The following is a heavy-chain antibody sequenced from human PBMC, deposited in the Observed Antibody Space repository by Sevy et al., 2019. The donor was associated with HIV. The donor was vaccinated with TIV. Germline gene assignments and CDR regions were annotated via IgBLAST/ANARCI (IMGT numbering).Heavy chain of an antibody. CDR3: AKVLARGVAVAGSAGGMDV. J-gene: IGHJ6*02. V-gene: IGHV3-23*01. CDR2: ISGSGGTT. D-gene: IGHD6-19*01. Sequence: GGSLRLSCAASGFTFSNYAMNWVRQAPGKGLEWVSAISGSGGTTYDADSVKGRFTISRDKSQNTRYLQMNSLRAEDTAVYYCAKVLARGVAVAGSAGGMDVWGQGTTVTVSS. CDR1: GFTFSNYA.